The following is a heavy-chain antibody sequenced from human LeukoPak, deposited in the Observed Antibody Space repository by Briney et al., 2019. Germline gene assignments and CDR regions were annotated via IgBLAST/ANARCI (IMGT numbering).Heavy chain of an antibody. CDR1: GYTFTSYG. D-gene: IGHD1-26*01. Sequence: GASVKVSCKASGYTFTSYGISWVRQAPGQGLEWMGWINPNSGGTNYAQKFQGRVTMTRDTSISTAYMELSRLGSDDTAVYYCARDSYWYGGSYLLDYWGQGTLVTVSS. CDR3: ARDSYWYGGSYLLDY. V-gene: IGHV1-2*02. J-gene: IGHJ4*02. CDR2: INPNSGGT.